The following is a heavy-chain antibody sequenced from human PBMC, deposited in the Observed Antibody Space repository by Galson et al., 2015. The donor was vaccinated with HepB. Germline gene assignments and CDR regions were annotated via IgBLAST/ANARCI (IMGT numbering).Heavy chain of an antibody. J-gene: IGHJ4*02. V-gene: IGHV3-33*01. D-gene: IGHD1-26*01. CDR2: IWFDGSNK. CDR3: AREGGIVGGTTFDY. CDR1: GFTFETYG. Sequence: SLRLSCAASGFTFETYGMHWVRQAPGKGPGWVAVIWFDGSNKNYVDSVKGRFTISRDNSKNTLYLQMNSLRAEDTAVYYCAREGGIVGGTTFDYWGQGTQVTVSS.